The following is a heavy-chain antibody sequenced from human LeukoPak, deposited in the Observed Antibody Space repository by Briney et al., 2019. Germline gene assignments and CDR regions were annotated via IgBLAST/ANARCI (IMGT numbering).Heavy chain of an antibody. CDR1: GFTFSSYG. D-gene: IGHD3-22*01. V-gene: IGHV3-30*18. CDR2: ISYDGSNK. Sequence: GGSLRLSCAASGFTFSSYGMHWVRQAPGKGLEWVAVISYDGSNKYYADSVKGRFTISRDSSKNTLYLQMNSLRAEDTAVYYCAKGAYYDSSGSDYWGQGTLVTVSS. J-gene: IGHJ4*02. CDR3: AKGAYYDSSGSDY.